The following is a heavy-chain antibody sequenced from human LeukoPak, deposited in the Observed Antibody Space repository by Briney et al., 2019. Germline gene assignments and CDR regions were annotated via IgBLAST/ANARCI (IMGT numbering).Heavy chain of an antibody. CDR3: AKAKWLQSPFDY. CDR2: ISWNGDSI. CDR1: GFSFDDYA. D-gene: IGHD5-24*01. V-gene: IGHV3-9*01. J-gene: IGHJ4*02. Sequence: PGRSLRLSCAASGFSFDDYAMHWVRQAPGKGLEWVSGISWNGDSIGYADSVKGRFTISRHNAKNSLYLQMNSLGAEDTAFYYCAKAKWLQSPFDYWGQGTLVTVSS.